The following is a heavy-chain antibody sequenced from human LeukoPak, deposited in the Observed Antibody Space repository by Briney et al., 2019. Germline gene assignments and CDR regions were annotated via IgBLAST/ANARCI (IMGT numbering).Heavy chain of an antibody. CDR2: IRPDGSGS. CDR1: GFTFRSNW. D-gene: IGHD2-8*01. V-gene: IGHV3-74*01. Sequence: GGSLRLSCAASGFTFRSNWMHWVRQAPGKGLVRVSRIRPDGSGSNYADSVKGRFTISRDNAKNTVYLQMNGLRAEDTAIYYCTRGRSGANPNGLDIWGQGTMVTVSS. CDR3: TRGRSGANPNGLDI. J-gene: IGHJ3*02.